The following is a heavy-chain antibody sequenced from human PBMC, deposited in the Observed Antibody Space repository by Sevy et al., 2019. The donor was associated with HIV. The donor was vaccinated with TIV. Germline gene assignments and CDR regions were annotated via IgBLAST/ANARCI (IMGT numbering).Heavy chain of an antibody. CDR1: GFTLSSHG. CDR3: AGTYDFWSTYYTGSYYYYGMDV. V-gene: IGHV3-33*01. CDR2: IWYDGSHK. Sequence: GGSLRLSCVASGFTLSSHGMHWVRQAPGKGLEWVSLIWYDGSHKFYADSVKGRFTISRDNSKNTLYLQMNSLRAEDTAVYDCAGTYDFWSTYYTGSYYYYGMDVWGQGTTVTVSS. J-gene: IGHJ6*02. D-gene: IGHD3-3*01.